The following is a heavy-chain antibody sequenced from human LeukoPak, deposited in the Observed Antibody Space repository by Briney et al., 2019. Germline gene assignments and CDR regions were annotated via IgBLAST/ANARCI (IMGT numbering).Heavy chain of an antibody. D-gene: IGHD2-2*02. J-gene: IGHJ6*03. V-gene: IGHV3-15*01. Sequence: GGSLRLSCAASGFTFSNAWMSWVRQAPGKGLEWVGRIKSKTDGGTTDYAAPVKGRFTISRDDSKNTLYLQMNSLKTEDTAVYYCTTVGYCSSTSCYTGYYYYYMDVWGKGTTVTVSS. CDR2: IKSKTDGGTT. CDR1: GFTFSNAW. CDR3: TTVGYCSSTSCYTGYYYYYMDV.